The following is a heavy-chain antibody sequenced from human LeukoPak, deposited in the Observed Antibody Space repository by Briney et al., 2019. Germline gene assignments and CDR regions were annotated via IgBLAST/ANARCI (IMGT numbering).Heavy chain of an antibody. CDR3: ARDPEMATVFDY. J-gene: IGHJ4*02. D-gene: IGHD5-24*01. V-gene: IGHV4-39*07. CDR1: GGSISSSSYY. CDR2: IYYSGST. Sequence: SETLSLTCTVSGGSISSSSYYWGWIRQPPGKGLGWIGSIYYSGSTYYNPSLKSRVTISVDTSKNQFSLKLSSVTAADTAVYYCARDPEMATVFDYWGQGTLVTVSS.